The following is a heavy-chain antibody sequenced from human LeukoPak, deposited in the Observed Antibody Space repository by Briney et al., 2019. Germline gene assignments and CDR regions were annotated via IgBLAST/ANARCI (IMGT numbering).Heavy chain of an antibody. CDR1: GVTLSPYG. CDR2: ISYDGSNK. J-gene: IGHJ4*02. CDR3: AKGAIVLSTVTTYFDY. V-gene: IGHV3-30*18. Sequence: GGSLRLSCAASGVTLSPYGMHWVRQAPGKGLEWVAVISYDGSNKYYADSVKGRFTISRDNSKDTLYLQMNSLRAEDTAVYYCAKGAIVLSTVTTYFDYWGQGTLVTVSS. D-gene: IGHD4-17*01.